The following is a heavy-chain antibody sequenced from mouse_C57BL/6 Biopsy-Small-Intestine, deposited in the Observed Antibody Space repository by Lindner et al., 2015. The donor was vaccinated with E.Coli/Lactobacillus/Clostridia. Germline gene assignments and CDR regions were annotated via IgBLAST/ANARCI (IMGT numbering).Heavy chain of an antibody. D-gene: IGHD3-1*01. J-gene: IGHJ1*02. CDR2: ILPGSGSI. Sequence: VQLQESGAELMKPGASVKLSCKATGYTFTGYWIEWVKQRPGHGLEWIGEILPGSGSIKYNEKIKGKATFTADTPSNTAYMQLSSLTTEDSAIYYCARSGHWYFDVWGTGTTVTVSS. V-gene: IGHV1-9*01. CDR1: GYTFTGYW. CDR3: ARSGHWYFDV.